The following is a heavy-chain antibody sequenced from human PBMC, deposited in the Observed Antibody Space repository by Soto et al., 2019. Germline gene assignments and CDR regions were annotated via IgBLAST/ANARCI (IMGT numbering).Heavy chain of an antibody. CDR2: INHSGST. V-gene: IGHV4-34*01. D-gene: IGHD2-2*01. J-gene: IGHJ6*03. Sequence: PSETLSLTCAVYGGSFSGYYWSWIRQPPGKGLEWIGEINHSGSTNYNPSLKSRVTISVDTSKNQFSLKLSSVTAADTAVYYCARGTPRLPLYCSSTGCYPFYYYYMDVWGKGTTVTVSS. CDR3: ARGTPRLPLYCSSTGCYPFYYYYMDV. CDR1: GGSFSGYY.